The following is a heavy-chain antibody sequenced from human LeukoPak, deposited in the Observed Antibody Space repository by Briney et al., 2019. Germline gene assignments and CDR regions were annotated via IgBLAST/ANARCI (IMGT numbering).Heavy chain of an antibody. CDR2: INPSGGRT. V-gene: IGHV1-46*01. CDR3: ARHQLWFGESHNWFDP. J-gene: IGHJ5*02. D-gene: IGHD3-10*01. CDR1: GYTFTSYH. Sequence: ASVKVSCKASGYTFTSYHVHWVRQAPGQGLEWMGIINPSGGRTSYAQKFQGRVTMTRDMSTSTVYMELSSLRSEDTAVYYCARHQLWFGESHNWFDPWGQGTLVTVSS.